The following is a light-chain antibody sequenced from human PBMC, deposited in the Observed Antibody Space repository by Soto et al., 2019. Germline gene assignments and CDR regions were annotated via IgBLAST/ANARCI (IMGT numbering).Light chain of an antibody. CDR2: DAS. CDR3: HQRSSWPLT. CDR1: QSVSSY. V-gene: IGKV3-11*01. J-gene: IGKJ4*01. Sequence: EIALTQSPATLSLSPGERATLSCRASQSVSSYLAWYQQKPGQAPRLLIYDASNRATGIPARFSGSGSGTDFTGTIGSLETAEFEVYYCHQRSSWPLTFGGGTKVEIK.